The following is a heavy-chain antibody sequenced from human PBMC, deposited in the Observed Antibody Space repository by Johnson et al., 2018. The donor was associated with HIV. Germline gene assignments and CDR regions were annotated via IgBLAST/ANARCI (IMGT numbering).Heavy chain of an antibody. V-gene: IGHV3-30*14. D-gene: IGHD4-17*01. Sequence: QMQLVESGGGLVKPGGSLRLSCAASGFTFSNVWMSWVRQAPGKGLEWVAVISYDGSNKYYADSVKGRFTISRDNSKNTLYLQMNSLRAEDTAVYYCARALTTDAFDIWGQGTMVTVSS. CDR1: GFTFSNVW. J-gene: IGHJ3*02. CDR3: ARALTTDAFDI. CDR2: ISYDGSNK.